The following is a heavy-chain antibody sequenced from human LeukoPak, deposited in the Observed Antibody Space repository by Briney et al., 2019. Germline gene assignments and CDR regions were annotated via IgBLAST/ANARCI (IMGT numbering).Heavy chain of an antibody. V-gene: IGHV3-21*01. CDR3: ARRRGYVIKPRSAYFDY. CDR1: GFSFSNYI. Sequence: GGSLRLSCAASGFSFSNYILTWVRQAPGKGLEWVSSISGGSSYMYYADAVKGRFTISRDNAKNSLHLQMNSLRAEDTAVYYCARRRGYVIKPRSAYFDYWGQGTLVTVSS. J-gene: IGHJ4*02. CDR2: ISGGSSYM. D-gene: IGHD3-16*01.